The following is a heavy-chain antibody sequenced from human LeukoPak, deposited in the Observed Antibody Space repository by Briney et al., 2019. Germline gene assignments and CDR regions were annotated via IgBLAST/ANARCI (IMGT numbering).Heavy chain of an antibody. CDR3: ARDWSGDDY. V-gene: IGHV3-21*01. Sequence: GGSLRLSCAASGFTFSTYSMSWVRQAPGKGLEWVPSISSSSTYIYYVDSVKGRFTISRDDAKNSLYLQMNSLRADDTAVYYCARDWSGDDYWGQGTLVTVSS. CDR1: GFTFSTYS. CDR2: ISSSSTYI. J-gene: IGHJ4*02. D-gene: IGHD3-3*01.